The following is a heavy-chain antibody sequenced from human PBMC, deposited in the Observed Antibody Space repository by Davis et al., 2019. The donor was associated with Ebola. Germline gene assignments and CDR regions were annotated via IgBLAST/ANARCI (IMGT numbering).Heavy chain of an antibody. V-gene: IGHV3-48*04. CDR1: GFTFSSYA. CDR2: ISSSGSTI. CDR3: ASGGVVITSYYYGMDV. Sequence: PGGSLRLSCAASGFTFSSYAMSWVRQAPGKGLEWVSYISSSGSTIYYADSVKGRFTISRDNAKNSLYLRMNSLRAEDTAVYYCASGGVVITSYYYGMDVWGQGTTVTVSS. D-gene: IGHD3-22*01. J-gene: IGHJ6*02.